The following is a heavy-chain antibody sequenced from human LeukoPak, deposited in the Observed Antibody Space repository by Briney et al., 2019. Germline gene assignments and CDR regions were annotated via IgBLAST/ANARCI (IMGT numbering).Heavy chain of an antibody. CDR1: GGSISSYY. D-gene: IGHD6-13*01. J-gene: IGHJ5*02. V-gene: IGHV4-4*07. CDR3: ARDPSIAAAGTNWFDP. Sequence: SETLSLTCTVSGGSISSYYWSWIRQPAGKGLEWIGRIYTSGSTNYNPSLKSRVTMSVDTSKNQFSLKLSSVTAADTAVYYCARDPSIAAAGTNWFDPWGQGTLVTVSS. CDR2: IYTSGST.